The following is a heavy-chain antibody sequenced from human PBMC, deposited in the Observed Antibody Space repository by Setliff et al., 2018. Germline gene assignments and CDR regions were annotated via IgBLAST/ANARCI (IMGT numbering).Heavy chain of an antibody. CDR2: ISSSGSTI. V-gene: IGHV3-48*03. CDR3: ACPDILTGLSDY. CDR1: GGSISDNNW. D-gene: IGHD3-9*01. Sequence: LSLTCAVSGGSISDNNWWSWVRQAPGKGLEWVSYISSSGSTIFYADSVKGRFTISRDDAKKSLYLQMNSLRAEDTAVYYCACPDILTGLSDYWGQGTLVTVSS. J-gene: IGHJ4*02.